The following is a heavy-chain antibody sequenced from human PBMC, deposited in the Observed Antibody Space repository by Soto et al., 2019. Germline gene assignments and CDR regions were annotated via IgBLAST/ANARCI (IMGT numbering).Heavy chain of an antibody. CDR2: IWYDGSNK. D-gene: IGHD3-3*01. CDR3: ARDLTLQDYDFWSGYVSGHYGMDV. Sequence: PGESLKISCAASGFTFSSYGMHWVRQAPGKGLEWVAVIWYDGSNKYYADSVKGRFTISRDNSKNTLYLQMNSLRAEDTAVYYCARDLTLQDYDFWSGYVSGHYGMDVWGQGTTVTVSS. V-gene: IGHV3-33*01. CDR1: GFTFSSYG. J-gene: IGHJ6*02.